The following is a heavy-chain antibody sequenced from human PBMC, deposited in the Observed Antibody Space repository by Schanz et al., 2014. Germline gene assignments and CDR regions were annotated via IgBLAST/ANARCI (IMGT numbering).Heavy chain of an antibody. D-gene: IGHD3-10*01. CDR3: ARALFGSGHGDV. J-gene: IGHJ6*02. CDR2: ISANSGGT. CDR1: GYTFTDYY. V-gene: IGHV1-2*02. Sequence: QVHLVQSGSELKKPGASVKVSCTASGYTFTDYYIHWVRQAPGQGLEWMGWISANSGGTNYAQKFQGRVTMTRDTSISTAYMELSRLKSDDTAVYYCARALFGSGHGDVWGQGTTVTVSS.